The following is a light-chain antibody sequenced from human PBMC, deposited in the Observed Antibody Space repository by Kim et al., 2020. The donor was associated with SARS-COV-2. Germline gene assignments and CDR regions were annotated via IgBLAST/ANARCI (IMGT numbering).Light chain of an antibody. Sequence: VTISCTGSSSNIGAGYDVHWYQQLPGTAPKLLIYGNSNRPSGVPDRFSGSKSGTSASLAITGLQAEDEADYYCQSYDSSLSGSGVVFGGGTKLTVL. CDR1: SSNIGAGYD. J-gene: IGLJ2*01. V-gene: IGLV1-40*01. CDR3: QSYDSSLSGSGVV. CDR2: GNS.